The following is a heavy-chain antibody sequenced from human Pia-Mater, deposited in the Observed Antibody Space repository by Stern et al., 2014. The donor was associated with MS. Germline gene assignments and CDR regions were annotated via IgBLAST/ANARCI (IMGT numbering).Heavy chain of an antibody. Sequence: VQLVESGAEVKKSGASVKLSCKASGYTFTNYYMHWVRQAPGHGLEWMGIINPSGGSASYAQKFQDRVTMTSDSSSSTVFMELSSLRSDDTAVYYCVRDSAARLSDYWGQGTLVTVSS. CDR3: VRDSAARLSDY. D-gene: IGHD6-6*01. CDR2: INPSGGSA. V-gene: IGHV1-46*01. CDR1: GYTFTNYY. J-gene: IGHJ4*02.